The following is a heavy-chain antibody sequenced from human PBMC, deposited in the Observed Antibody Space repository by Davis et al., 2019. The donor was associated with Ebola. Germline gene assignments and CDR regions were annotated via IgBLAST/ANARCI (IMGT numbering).Heavy chain of an antibody. V-gene: IGHV6-1*01. CDR1: GDSVSSNSVT. Sequence: HSQTLSLTCAISGDSVSSNSVTWNWIRQSPSRGLEWLGRTYYRSKWYNDYAVSVKSRIIINADTSKNQLSVQLNSVTPEDTAVYYCVRGLTRDFDYWGQGTQVTVSS. CDR2: TYYRSKWYN. D-gene: IGHD6-19*01. CDR3: VRGLTRDFDY. J-gene: IGHJ4*02.